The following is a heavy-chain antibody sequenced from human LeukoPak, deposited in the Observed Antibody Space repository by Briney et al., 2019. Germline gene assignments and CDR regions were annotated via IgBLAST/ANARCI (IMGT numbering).Heavy chain of an antibody. J-gene: IGHJ4*02. CDR2: INSDGIRT. D-gene: IGHD2-2*01. CDR1: GFTLSSYW. V-gene: IGHV3-74*01. Sequence: GGSLRLSCAASGFTLSSYWMHWVRQAPGKGLVWVSRINSDGIRTSYGDSVKGRFTISRDNAKNTLYLQMNSLRAEDAAVYYCARDSFTYCGSTTCNQFDYWGQGTLVTVSS. CDR3: ARDSFTYCGSTTCNQFDY.